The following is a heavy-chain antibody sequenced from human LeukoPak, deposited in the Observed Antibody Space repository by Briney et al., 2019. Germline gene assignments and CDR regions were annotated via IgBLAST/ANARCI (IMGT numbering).Heavy chain of an antibody. J-gene: IGHJ4*02. V-gene: IGHV4-4*07. CDR2: THTSWST. Sequence: SETLSLTCTVSGGSISSYYWSWVRQPAGKGLEWVGRTHTSWSTNYNPSLKSRVTMSVDTSKNQFSLKMSSVTAADTAVYDCARDQQYSSSSRFDYWGQGTLVTVSS. CDR3: ARDQQYSSSSRFDY. CDR1: GGSISSYY. D-gene: IGHD6-6*01.